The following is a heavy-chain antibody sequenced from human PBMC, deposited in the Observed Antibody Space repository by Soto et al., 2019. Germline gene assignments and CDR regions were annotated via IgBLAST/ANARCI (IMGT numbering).Heavy chain of an antibody. CDR1: GGTFSSYT. CDR2: IIPILGIA. V-gene: IGHV1-69*02. D-gene: IGHD2-15*01. CDR3: ARGYCSGGSCYSPGDV. J-gene: IGHJ6*04. Sequence: QVQLVQSGAEVKKPGSSVKVSCKASGGTFSSYTISWVRQAPGQGLEWMGRIIPILGIANHAQKFQGRVTITADKSTSTADMELSSLRSEDTAVYYCARGYCSGGSCYSPGDVWGKGTTVTVSS.